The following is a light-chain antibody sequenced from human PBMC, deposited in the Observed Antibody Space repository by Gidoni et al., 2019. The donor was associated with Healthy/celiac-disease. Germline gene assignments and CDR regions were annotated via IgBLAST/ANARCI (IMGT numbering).Light chain of an antibody. CDR2: WAS. CDR1: QSVLYSSNNKNY. Sequence: DIVMTQSPDSLAVSLGERATINCKSSQSVLYSSNNKNYLAWYQQKPGQPPKLLIYWASTRESGVPDRFSGSGSGTDFTLTISSLHAEDVAVYYCQQYYSTLCTFGQGTKLEIK. J-gene: IGKJ2*02. CDR3: QQYYSTLCT. V-gene: IGKV4-1*01.